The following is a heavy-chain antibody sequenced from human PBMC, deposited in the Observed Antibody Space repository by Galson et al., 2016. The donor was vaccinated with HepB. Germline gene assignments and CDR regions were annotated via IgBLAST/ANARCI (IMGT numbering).Heavy chain of an antibody. J-gene: IGHJ1*01. V-gene: IGHV3-30*18. D-gene: IGHD2-2*01. CDR1: GFTFSSYG. CDR2: ISHDGNNK. Sequence: LRLSCAASGFTFSSYGIHWVRQAPGKGLEWVAVISHDGNNKFYADSVKGRITIPRDNSKNTLFLQLISLRAEDTAVYYCAKEPYAVVSRPEYFQHWGQGTLVTVSS. CDR3: AKEPYAVVSRPEYFQH.